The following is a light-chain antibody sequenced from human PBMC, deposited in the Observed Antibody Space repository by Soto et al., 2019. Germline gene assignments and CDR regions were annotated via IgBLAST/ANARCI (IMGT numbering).Light chain of an antibody. CDR2: EAT. V-gene: IGLV2-14*01. CDR1: NIDIDAYRY. J-gene: IGLJ1*01. Sequence: QSALTQPASVSGTPGQSITLSCTITNIDIDAYRYISWYRQQPGEAPKILVYEATNRPSGVPFRFSGSKSGNTASLTISGLQTEDEGDYFCATYTDRTYIFGGGTKLTVL. CDR3: ATYTDRTYI.